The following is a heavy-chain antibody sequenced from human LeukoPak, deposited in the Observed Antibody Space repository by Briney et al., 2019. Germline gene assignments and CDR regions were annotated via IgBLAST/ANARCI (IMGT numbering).Heavy chain of an antibody. D-gene: IGHD6-19*01. J-gene: IGHJ4*02. Sequence: SETLSLTCTVSGGSISGFYWGWIRQPPGKGLEWIGFIYYSGSANYSPSLKSRVTMSVDMSKNQFSLKLSSVTAADTAFYYCARDRDSSGWSDYRGQGALVTVSS. CDR2: IYYSGSA. CDR3: ARDRDSSGWSDY. CDR1: GGSISGFY. V-gene: IGHV4-59*01.